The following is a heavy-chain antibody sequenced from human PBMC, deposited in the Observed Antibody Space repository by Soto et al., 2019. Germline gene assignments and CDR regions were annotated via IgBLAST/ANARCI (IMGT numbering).Heavy chain of an antibody. V-gene: IGHV3-23*01. Sequence: GGSLRLSCAASGFTFSSYAMSWVRQAPGKGLEWVSAISGSGGSTYYADSVKGRFTISRDNSKNTLYLQMNSLRAEVTAVYYFAKGTYYYDSSGYFPFDYWGQGTLVTVSS. CDR2: ISGSGGST. CDR1: GFTFSSYA. D-gene: IGHD3-22*01. J-gene: IGHJ4*02. CDR3: AKGTYYYDSSGYFPFDY.